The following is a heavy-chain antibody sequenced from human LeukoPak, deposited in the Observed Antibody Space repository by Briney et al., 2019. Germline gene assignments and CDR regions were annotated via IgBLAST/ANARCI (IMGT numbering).Heavy chain of an antibody. J-gene: IGHJ4*02. CDR3: AKDRASRVVPAGMGGFDY. Sequence: GGSLRLSCAASGFTFSSYGMHWVRQAPSKGLEWVAFIRYDGSNKYYADSVKGRFTISRDNSKNTLYLQMNSLRAEDTAVYYCAKDRASRVVPAGMGGFDYWGQGTLVTVSS. CDR2: IRYDGSNK. D-gene: IGHD2-2*01. CDR1: GFTFSSYG. V-gene: IGHV3-30*02.